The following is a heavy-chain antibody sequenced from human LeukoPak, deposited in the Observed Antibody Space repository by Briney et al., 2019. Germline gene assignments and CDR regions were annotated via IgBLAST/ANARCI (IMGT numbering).Heavy chain of an antibody. J-gene: IGHJ1*01. CDR3: ARGGYSGWYLPDLKTLYEYFQH. D-gene: IGHD6-19*01. CDR2: IYYSGST. Sequence: PSETLSLTCTVSGGSISSSSYYWGWIRQPPGKGLEWIGSIYYSGSTYYNPSLKSRVTISVDTSKNQFSLKLSSVTAADTAVYYCARGGYSGWYLPDLKTLYEYFQHWGQGTLVTVSS. V-gene: IGHV4-39*01. CDR1: GGSISSSSYY.